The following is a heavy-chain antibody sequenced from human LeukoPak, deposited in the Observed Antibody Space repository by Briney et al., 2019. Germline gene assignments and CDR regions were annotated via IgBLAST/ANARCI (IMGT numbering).Heavy chain of an antibody. J-gene: IGHJ3*02. Sequence: ASVKVSCKVSGYTLTELSMHWVRQAPGKGLEWMGGFDPEDGETIYAQKFQGRVTMTEDTSTDTAYMELRSLRSEDTAVYYCARDMLRDGAFDIWGQGTMVTVSS. V-gene: IGHV1-24*01. CDR3: ARDMLRDGAFDI. CDR2: FDPEDGET. CDR1: GYTLTELS. D-gene: IGHD2-8*01.